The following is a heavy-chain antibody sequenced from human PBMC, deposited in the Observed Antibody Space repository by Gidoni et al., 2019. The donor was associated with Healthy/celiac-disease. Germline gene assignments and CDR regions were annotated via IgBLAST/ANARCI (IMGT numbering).Heavy chain of an antibody. CDR1: GFPFRSYG. J-gene: IGHJ4*02. V-gene: IGHV3-33*01. D-gene: IGHD5-12*01. CDR2: IWYDGSNK. Sequence: QVQLVESGGGVVQPGRSLRLSCAASGFPFRSYGMNWVRQAPGKGLEWVAVIWYDGSNKYYADSVKGRFTISRDNSKNTLYLQMNSLRAEDTAVYYCARDTAAGRDGYNTIDYWGQGTLVTVSS. CDR3: ARDTAAGRDGYNTIDY.